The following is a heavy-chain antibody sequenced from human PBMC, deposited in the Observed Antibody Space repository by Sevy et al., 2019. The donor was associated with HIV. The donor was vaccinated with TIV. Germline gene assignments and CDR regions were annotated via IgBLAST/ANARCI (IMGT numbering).Heavy chain of an antibody. CDR2: ISNSGTTI. D-gene: IGHD4-17*01. J-gene: IGHJ4*02. CDR1: GFTFSSYE. CDR3: ARDLPHSATTVAHFDY. Sequence: GGSLRLSCAASGFTFSSYEMNWVRQAPGKGLEWVSYISNSGTTISYSDSVRGRFSISRDNARNSLYLQMNSLRAEDTAVYYCARDLPHSATTVAHFDYRGQGTLVTVSS. V-gene: IGHV3-48*03.